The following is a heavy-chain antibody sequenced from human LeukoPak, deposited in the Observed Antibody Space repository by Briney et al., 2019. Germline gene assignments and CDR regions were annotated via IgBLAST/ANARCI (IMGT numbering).Heavy chain of an antibody. V-gene: IGHV3-30*18. CDR2: ISYDGSNK. J-gene: IGHJ4*02. Sequence: PGRSLRLSCAASGFTFSSYGMHWVRQAPGKGLEWVAVISYDGSNKYYADYVKGRFTISRDNSKNTLYLQMNSLRAEDTAVYYCAKDPDRAKSIVGATNDYWGQGTLVTVSS. CDR1: GFTFSSYG. D-gene: IGHD1-26*01. CDR3: AKDPDRAKSIVGATNDY.